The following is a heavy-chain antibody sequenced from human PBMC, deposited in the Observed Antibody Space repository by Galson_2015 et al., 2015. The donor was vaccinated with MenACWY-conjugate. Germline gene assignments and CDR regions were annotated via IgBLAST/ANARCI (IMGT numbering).Heavy chain of an antibody. CDR1: GFTFSSYS. CDR2: ISSSSSTI. J-gene: IGHJ6*02. CDR3: ARPLTVTTVGTISEYGMDV. D-gene: IGHD4-11*01. V-gene: IGHV3-48*04. Sequence: SLRLSCAASGFTFSSYSMNWVRQAPGKGLEWVSYISSSSSTIYYADSVKGRFTISRDNAKNSLYLQMNSLRAEDTAVYYCARPLTVTTVGTISEYGMDVWGQGTTVTVSS.